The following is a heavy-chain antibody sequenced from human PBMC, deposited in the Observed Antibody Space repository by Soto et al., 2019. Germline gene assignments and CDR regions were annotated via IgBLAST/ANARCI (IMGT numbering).Heavy chain of an antibody. CDR3: ARDRSAPLWRPYTICYPTYWLDR. V-gene: IGHV3-7*01. J-gene: IGHJ5*02. D-gene: IGHD2-2*01. CDR2: IKQDGSEK. CDR1: GFTVSSYW. Sequence: GGSLRLSCAASGFTVSSYWMSWVRQAPGKGLEWVANIKQDGSEKYYVDSVKGRFTISRDNAKNSLYLQMNSLSAEDTAGDYCARDRSAPLWRPYTICYPTYWLDRWGQGTLVTVSS.